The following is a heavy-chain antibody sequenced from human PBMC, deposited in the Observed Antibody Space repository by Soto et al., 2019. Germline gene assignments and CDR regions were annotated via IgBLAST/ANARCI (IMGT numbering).Heavy chain of an antibody. D-gene: IGHD2-15*01. CDR3: TGAPHIVVVVAVDHDAFDI. CDR1: GFTFGDYA. V-gene: IGHV3-49*04. J-gene: IGHJ3*02. CDR2: IRSKAYGGTT. Sequence: QTGGSLRLSCTASGFTFGDYAMSWVRQAPGKGLEWVGFIRSKAYGGTTEYAASVKGRFTIPRDDSKSIAYLQMNSLKTEDTAVYYCTGAPHIVVVVAVDHDAFDIWGQGTMVTVSS.